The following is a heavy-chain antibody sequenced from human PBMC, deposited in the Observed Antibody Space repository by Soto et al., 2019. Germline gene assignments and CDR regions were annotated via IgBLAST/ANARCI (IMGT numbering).Heavy chain of an antibody. V-gene: IGHV4-4*02. CDR1: GDSISSNHW. J-gene: IGHJ4*02. D-gene: IGHD6-19*01. Sequence: QVQLQESGPGLVKPSETLSLTCAVSGDSISSNHWWSWVRQPPGKGLEWIGEIYPSGTTNYDPSLKSRVTMSMDKSKNHLSLKVTSVTAADTAVYYCARHIAVAGTRGFDYWGQGMLVSVSS. CDR2: IYPSGTT. CDR3: ARHIAVAGTRGFDY.